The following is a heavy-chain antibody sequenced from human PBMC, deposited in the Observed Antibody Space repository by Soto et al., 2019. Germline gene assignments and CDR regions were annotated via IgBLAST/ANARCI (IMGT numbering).Heavy chain of an antibody. Sequence: QVQLVQSGAEEKKPGASVKVSCKASGYTFTGYAMHWVRQAPGQRLEWMGWINAGNGNTKYSQMFQGRVTITRDTSASTAYMELSSLRSANTAVYYCARAVAVATDFDYWGQGTLVTVSA. CDR3: ARAVAVATDFDY. V-gene: IGHV1-3*05. J-gene: IGHJ4*02. D-gene: IGHD5-12*01. CDR1: GYTFTGYA. CDR2: INAGNGNT.